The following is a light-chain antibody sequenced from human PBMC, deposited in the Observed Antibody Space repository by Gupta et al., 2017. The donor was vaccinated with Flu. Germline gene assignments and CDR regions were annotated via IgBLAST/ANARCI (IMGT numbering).Light chain of an antibody. CDR1: QSINSW. V-gene: IGKV1-5*03. CDR2: KAS. J-gene: IGKJ4*01. Sequence: DIQMTQSPSTLSASVGDRVTITCRASQSINSWLAWYQQKAGKAPKLLIYKASRVISGVPSRFSGSGSGTEFTLTISSRQPDDFGTYYCQHHNSYPFTFGCGTKV. CDR3: QHHNSYPFT.